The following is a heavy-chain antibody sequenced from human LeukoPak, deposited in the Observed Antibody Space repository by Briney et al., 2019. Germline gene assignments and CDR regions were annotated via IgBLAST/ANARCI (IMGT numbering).Heavy chain of an antibody. CDR2: IYTNGRDT. Sequence: PGGSLRLSCAASGFIFRSYGMNWVRQAPGKGLEWVSGIYTNGRDTRYAGSVKGRFTISRDNSKNTLYLQMHSLRVEDTAVYYCAHLVWEYVGGLDVWGQGTTVTVSS. CDR1: GFIFRSYG. V-gene: IGHV3-23*05. J-gene: IGHJ6*02. CDR3: AHLVWEYVGGLDV. D-gene: IGHD3/OR15-3a*01.